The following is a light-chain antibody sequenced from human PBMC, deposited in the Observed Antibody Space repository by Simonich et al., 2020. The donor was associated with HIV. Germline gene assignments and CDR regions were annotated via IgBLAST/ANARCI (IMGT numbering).Light chain of an antibody. J-gene: IGKJ1*01. CDR2: WAS. CDR3: QQYYSTPPT. V-gene: IGKV4-1*01. Sequence: DIVMTQSPDSLAVSLGERATINCKSRQSVLYSSNNKNYLAWYQQKPGQPPKLLIYWASPRAAGVPDRFSGSGSGTDFTLTISSLQAEDVAVYYCQQYYSTPPTFGQGTKVEIK. CDR1: QSVLYSSNNKNY.